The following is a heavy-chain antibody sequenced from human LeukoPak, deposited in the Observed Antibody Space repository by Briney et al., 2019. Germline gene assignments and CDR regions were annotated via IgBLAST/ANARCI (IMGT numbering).Heavy chain of an antibody. J-gene: IGHJ4*02. Sequence: SETLSLTCTVSGGSISSYYWSWIRQPPGKGLEWIGYIYYSGSTNYNPSLKSRVTISVDTSKNQFSLKLSPVTAADTAVYYCARDPAHYYDSSGYYVNYFDYWGQGTLVTVSS. CDR1: GGSISSYY. D-gene: IGHD3-22*01. CDR3: ARDPAHYYDSSGYYVNYFDY. CDR2: IYYSGST. V-gene: IGHV4-59*01.